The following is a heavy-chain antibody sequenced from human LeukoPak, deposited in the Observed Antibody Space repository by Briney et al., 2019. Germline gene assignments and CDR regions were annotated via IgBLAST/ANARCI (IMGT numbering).Heavy chain of an antibody. Sequence: CAXSGFTFSSYEMNWVCQAPGKGLEWVSYISSSGSTIYYADSVKGRFTISRDNAKNSLYLQMNSLRAEDTAVYYCAELGITMIGGVWGKGTTVTISS. CDR3: AELGITMIGGV. V-gene: IGHV3-48*03. CDR1: GFTFSSYE. CDR2: ISSSGSTI. J-gene: IGHJ6*04. D-gene: IGHD3-10*02.